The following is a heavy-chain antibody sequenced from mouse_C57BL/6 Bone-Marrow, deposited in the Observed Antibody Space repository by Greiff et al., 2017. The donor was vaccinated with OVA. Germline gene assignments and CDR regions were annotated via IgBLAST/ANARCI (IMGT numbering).Heavy chain of an antibody. V-gene: IGHV5-12*01. CDR2: ISNGGGST. J-gene: IGHJ1*03. Sequence: EVKLVESGGGLVQPGGSLKLSCAASGFTFSDYYMYWVRQTPEKRLEWVAYISNGGGSTYSPDTVKGRFTSSRDNAKNTLYLQMSRLKSEDTAMYYCARRNFWYFDVWGTGTTVTVSS. CDR3: ARRNFWYFDV. CDR1: GFTFSDYY.